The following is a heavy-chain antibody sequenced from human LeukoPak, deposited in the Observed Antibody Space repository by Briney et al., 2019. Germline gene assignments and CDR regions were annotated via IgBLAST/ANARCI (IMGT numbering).Heavy chain of an antibody. CDR2: IDASGVNT. CDR3: SKGSGSGCYGWFDP. CDR1: RFTFSDYA. Sequence: GGSLRLSCAASRFTFSDYAMHWLRQAPGKGLEWVSCIDASGVNTYYADSVKGRFTISRDNSSNTLYLQTNSLRADAAAVYYCSKGSGSGCYGWFDPWGEGTLVTVSS. D-gene: IGHD6-19*01. V-gene: IGHV3-23*01. J-gene: IGHJ5*02.